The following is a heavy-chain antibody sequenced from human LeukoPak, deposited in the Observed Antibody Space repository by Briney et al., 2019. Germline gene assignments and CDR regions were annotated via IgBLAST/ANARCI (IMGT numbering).Heavy chain of an antibody. V-gene: IGHV4-31*03. CDR3: ARGAVEMATITYDY. D-gene: IGHD5-24*01. J-gene: IGHJ4*02. Sequence: PSQTLSLTCTVSGGSISSGGYYWSWIRQHPGKGLEWIGYIYYSGSTYCNPSLKSRVTISVDTSKNQFSLKLSSVTAADTAVYYCARGAVEMATITYDYWGQGTLVTVSS. CDR2: IYYSGST. CDR1: GGSISSGGYY.